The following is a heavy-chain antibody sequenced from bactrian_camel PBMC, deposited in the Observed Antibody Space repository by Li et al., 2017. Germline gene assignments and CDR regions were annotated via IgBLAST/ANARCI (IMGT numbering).Heavy chain of an antibody. CDR3: AADSHKDVSDLRCDL. D-gene: IGHD6*01. J-gene: IGHJ4*01. V-gene: IGHV3S10*01. CDR2: IKNDGST. Sequence: DVQLVESGGGSVQAGETLKLSCLASGFPVAERQMCWYRQSPGSRCELVSCIKNDGSTYYTDSVKGRFTIYEDNAKTAVYLQMRDLKPEDTASYYCAADSHKDVSDLRCDLWGQGTQVTVS. CDR1: GFPVAERQ.